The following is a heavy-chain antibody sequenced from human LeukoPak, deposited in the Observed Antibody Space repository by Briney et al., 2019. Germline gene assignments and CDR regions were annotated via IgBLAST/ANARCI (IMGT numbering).Heavy chain of an antibody. D-gene: IGHD3-10*01. CDR3: AKDTFGYPVGVVDY. CDR2: IRYDGSNK. CDR1: GFTFSSYG. J-gene: IGHJ4*02. Sequence: PGGSLRLSCAASGFTFSSYGMHWVRPAPGKGLEVVAFIRYDGSNKYYAHSLRGRFTISRDNSNNTLSLQMNSLRAEDTAVYYCAKDTFGYPVGVVDYWGQGTLVTVSS. V-gene: IGHV3-30*02.